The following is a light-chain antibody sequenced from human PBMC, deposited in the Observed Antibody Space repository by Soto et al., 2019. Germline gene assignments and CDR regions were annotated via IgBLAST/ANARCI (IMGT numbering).Light chain of an antibody. J-gene: IGKJ4*01. CDR2: AAS. CDR1: QDISTY. Sequence: DLQLTQSPSFLSACVGDRVSITCRASQDISTYLAWYQQRPGKAPNVLIYAASTLQSGVPSRFSGSGSGTEFTLTISSLQPEDFATYYCQQLHSYPLTFGGGTKVEIK. CDR3: QQLHSYPLT. V-gene: IGKV1-9*01.